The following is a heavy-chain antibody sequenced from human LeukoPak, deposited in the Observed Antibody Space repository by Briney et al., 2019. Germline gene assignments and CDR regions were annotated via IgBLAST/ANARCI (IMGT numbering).Heavy chain of an antibody. CDR3: ARDNMVVGGSYS. Sequence: GGSLRLSCAASGFTVSSNYMSWVRQAPGKGLEWVSVIYSGGSTYYADSVKGRFTISRDNSKNTLYLQMNSLRAEDTAVYYCARDNMVVGGSYSWGQGTLVTVSS. CDR2: IYSGGST. D-gene: IGHD1-26*01. J-gene: IGHJ4*02. CDR1: GFTVSSNY. V-gene: IGHV3-66*01.